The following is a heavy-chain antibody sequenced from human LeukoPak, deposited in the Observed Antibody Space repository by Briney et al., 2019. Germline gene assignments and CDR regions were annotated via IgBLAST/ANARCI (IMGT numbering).Heavy chain of an antibody. CDR1: GFTFDDYA. Sequence: GSLRLSCAASGFTFDDYAMHWIRQPPGKGLEWIGYISYSGNTNYNPSLKSRVTISVDTSKNQFSLKLSSVTAADTAVYYCASGGKHYYYYYMDVWGKGTTVIVSS. V-gene: IGHV4-59*01. J-gene: IGHJ6*03. CDR3: ASGGKHYYYYYMDV. CDR2: ISYSGNT. D-gene: IGHD3-16*01.